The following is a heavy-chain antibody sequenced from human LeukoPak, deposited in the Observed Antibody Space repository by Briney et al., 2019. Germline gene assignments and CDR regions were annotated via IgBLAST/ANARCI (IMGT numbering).Heavy chain of an antibody. Sequence: GGSLRLSCAASGFTFSSYEMNWVRQAPGKGLEWVSSISSSSSYIYYADSVKGRFTISRDNAKNSLYLQMNSLRAEDTAVYYCARGYNILTGYYVGYYYYMDVWGKGTTVTVSS. J-gene: IGHJ6*03. D-gene: IGHD3-9*01. CDR3: ARGYNILTGYYVGYYYYMDV. V-gene: IGHV3-21*01. CDR2: ISSSSSYI. CDR1: GFTFSSYE.